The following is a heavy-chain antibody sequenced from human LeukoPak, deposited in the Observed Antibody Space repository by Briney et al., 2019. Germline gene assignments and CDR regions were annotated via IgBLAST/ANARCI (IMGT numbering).Heavy chain of an antibody. Sequence: PGRSLRLSCAASGFTFSSYAMHWVRQAPGKGLEWVSSISSSSSYIYYADSVKGRFTISRDNAKNSLYLQMNSLRAEDTAVYYCARPRYESMVRGVMGLYAFDIWGQGTMVTVSS. CDR1: GFTFSSYA. D-gene: IGHD3-10*01. J-gene: IGHJ3*02. V-gene: IGHV3-21*01. CDR2: ISSSSSYI. CDR3: ARPRYESMVRGVMGLYAFDI.